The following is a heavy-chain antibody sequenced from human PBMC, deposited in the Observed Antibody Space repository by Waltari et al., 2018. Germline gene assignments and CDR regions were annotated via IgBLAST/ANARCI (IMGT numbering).Heavy chain of an antibody. CDR1: GGSISSSSYY. D-gene: IGHD5-12*01. CDR2: IYYSGST. Sequence: QLQLQESGPGLVKPSETLSLTCTVSGGSISSSSYYWGGIRQPPGKGLEWIGSIYYSGSTYYNPSLKSRVTISVDTSKNQFSLKLSSVTAADTAVYYCARERDGGYDYAYFDYWGQGTLVTVSS. V-gene: IGHV4-39*07. CDR3: ARERDGGYDYAYFDY. J-gene: IGHJ4*02.